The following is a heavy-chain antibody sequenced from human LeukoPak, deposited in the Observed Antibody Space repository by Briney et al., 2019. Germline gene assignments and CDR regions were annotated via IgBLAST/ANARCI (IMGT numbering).Heavy chain of an antibody. CDR2: IKLDGSDK. CDR1: GFTFSTYW. J-gene: IGHJ4*02. CDR3: ARDRGWQSFDY. D-gene: IGHD3-10*01. Sequence: GGSLRLSCAASGFTFSTYWMTWVRQFPGKGLERVANIKLDGSDKYYVDSVKGRFTISRDNAKNSLYLQMNSLRAEDTAVYYWARDRGWQSFDYWGQGTLVTVSS. V-gene: IGHV3-7*01.